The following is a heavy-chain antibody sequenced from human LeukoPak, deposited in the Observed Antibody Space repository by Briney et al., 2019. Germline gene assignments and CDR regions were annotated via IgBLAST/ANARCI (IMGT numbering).Heavy chain of an antibody. D-gene: IGHD3-9*01. V-gene: IGHV1-18*01. CDR3: ARDPDILTGYSNWFDP. Sequence: GASVKVSCKASGYTFTSYGISWVRQAPGQGLEWMGWISAYNGNTNYAQKLQGRVTMTTDTSTSTAYMELRSLRPDDTAVYYCARDPDILTGYSNWFDPWGQGTLVTVSS. CDR1: GYTFTSYG. J-gene: IGHJ5*02. CDR2: ISAYNGNT.